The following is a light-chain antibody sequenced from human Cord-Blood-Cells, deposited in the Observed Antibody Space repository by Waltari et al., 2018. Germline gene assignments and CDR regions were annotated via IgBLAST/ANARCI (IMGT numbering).Light chain of an antibody. CDR2: EVC. V-gene: IGLV2-11*01. J-gene: IGLJ3*02. Sequence: QSALTQPRSVSGSPGQSVTISCTGTSSAVGGYNSVSWSQQHPGKAPKLMIYEVCKRPSGVPDRFSGSKSGNTASLTISGLQAEDEADYYCCSYAGSYTLVFGGGTKLTVL. CDR1: SSAVGGYNS. CDR3: CSYAGSYTLV.